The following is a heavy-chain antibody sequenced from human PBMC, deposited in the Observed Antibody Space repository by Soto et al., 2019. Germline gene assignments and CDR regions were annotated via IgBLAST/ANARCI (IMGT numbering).Heavy chain of an antibody. J-gene: IGHJ4*02. CDR1: GFTFRSYA. V-gene: IGHV3-23*01. CDR3: TKHLSNGRPDY. CDR2: ISGSGGGT. D-gene: IGHD2-8*01. Sequence: GGSLRLSCAASGFTFRSYAMSWVRQAPGKGLEWVSLISGSGGGTYYADSVKGRFTISRDNAKNTLYLQMNSLRAEDTAVFYCTKHLSNGRPDYRGQGTLVTGSS.